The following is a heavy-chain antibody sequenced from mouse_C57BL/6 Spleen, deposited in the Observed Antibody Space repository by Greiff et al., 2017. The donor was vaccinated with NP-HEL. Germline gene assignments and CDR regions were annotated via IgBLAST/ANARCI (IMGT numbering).Heavy chain of an antibody. Sequence: QVQLQQSGPELVKPGASVKISCKASGYAFSSSWMNWVKQRPGKGLEWIGRIYPGDGDTNYNGKFKGKATLTADKSSSTAYMQLSSLTSEDSAVYFCARTSKLGPSYYAMDYWGQGTSVTVSS. CDR2: IYPGDGDT. CDR3: ARTSKLGPSYYAMDY. V-gene: IGHV1-82*01. D-gene: IGHD4-1*01. J-gene: IGHJ4*01. CDR1: GYAFSSSW.